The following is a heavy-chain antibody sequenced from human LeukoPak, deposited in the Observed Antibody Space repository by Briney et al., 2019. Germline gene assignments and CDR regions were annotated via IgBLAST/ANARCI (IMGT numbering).Heavy chain of an antibody. Sequence: SETLSLTCTVSGGSISSSSYYWGWIRQPPGKGLEWIGYIYHSGSTYYNPSLKSRVTISVDRSKNQFSLKLSSVTAADTAVYYCARRIVGALDYWGQGTLVTVSS. V-gene: IGHV4-39*07. J-gene: IGHJ4*02. D-gene: IGHD1-26*01. CDR2: IYHSGST. CDR3: ARRIVGALDY. CDR1: GGSISSSSYY.